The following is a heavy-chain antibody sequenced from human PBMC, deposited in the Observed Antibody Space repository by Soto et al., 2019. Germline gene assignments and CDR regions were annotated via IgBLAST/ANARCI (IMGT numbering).Heavy chain of an antibody. CDR2: IYSVGST. CDR1: GFTVSGHY. CDR3: AREADFYDNSGYSYYFDY. Sequence: PGGSQRLSCAASGFTVSGHYLSWVRQAPGKGLEWLSIIYSVGSTYYADSVKGRFIISRDNSKNTLYLQMNSLRAEDTAMYYCAREADFYDNSGYSYYFDYWGQGT. D-gene: IGHD3-22*01. V-gene: IGHV3-66*01. J-gene: IGHJ4*02.